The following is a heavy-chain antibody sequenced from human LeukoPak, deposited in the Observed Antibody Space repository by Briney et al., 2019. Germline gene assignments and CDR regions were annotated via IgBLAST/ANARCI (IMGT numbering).Heavy chain of an antibody. Sequence: GGSLRLSCAASGFSSISYGMHWVRQAPGKGLEWVGVISDDGRSKDYADSVKGRFTISRDNSKDTLYLQMNSLRAEDTAVYYCAKRPSDYGDYVSYFDYWGRGTLVTVSS. J-gene: IGHJ4*02. CDR2: ISDDGRSK. V-gene: IGHV3-30*18. CDR3: AKRPSDYGDYVSYFDY. D-gene: IGHD4-17*01. CDR1: GFSSISYG.